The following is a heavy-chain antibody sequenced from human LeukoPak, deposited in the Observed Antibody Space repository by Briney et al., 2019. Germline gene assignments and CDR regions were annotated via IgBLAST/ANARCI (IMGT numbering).Heavy chain of an antibody. CDR2: INPNTGVT. V-gene: IGHV1-2*02. CDR1: GYTFTAYY. J-gene: IGHJ4*02. CDR3: ARDDSFQFAY. D-gene: IGHD5-18*01. Sequence: ASVKVSCKASGYTFTAYYMHWVRQAPGQGLEWLGWINPNTGVTNYVPKFQGRVTMTRDTSISTAYMELSRLRFDDTAVYYCARDDSFQFAYWGQGILVTVSS.